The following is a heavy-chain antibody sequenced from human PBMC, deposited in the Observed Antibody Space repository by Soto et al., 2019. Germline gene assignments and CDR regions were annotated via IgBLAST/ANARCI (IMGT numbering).Heavy chain of an antibody. CDR1: GYTFTSYD. D-gene: IGHD2-21*01. V-gene: IGHV1-8*01. J-gene: IGHJ6*02. Sequence: WASVKVSCKASGYTFTSYDINWVRQATGQGLEWMGWMNPNSGNTGYAQKFQGRVTMTRNTSISTAYMELSSLRSEDTAVYYCARGNIVVVELVEIYYYYGMDVWGQGTTVTVSS. CDR2: MNPNSGNT. CDR3: ARGNIVVVELVEIYYYYGMDV.